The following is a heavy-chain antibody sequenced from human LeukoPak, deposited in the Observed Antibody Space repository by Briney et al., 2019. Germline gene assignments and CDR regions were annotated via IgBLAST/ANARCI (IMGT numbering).Heavy chain of an antibody. CDR1: GGSISSGGYY. Sequence: PSETLSLTCTVSGGSISSGGYYWSWIRQHPGKGLEWIGYIYYSGSTYYNPSLKSRVTISVDTSKNQFSLKLSSVTAADTAVYYCARIRDYYDSSIYYYYYGMDVWGQGTTVTVS. J-gene: IGHJ6*02. CDR3: ARIRDYYDSSIYYYYYGMDV. V-gene: IGHV4-31*03. CDR2: IYYSGST. D-gene: IGHD3-22*01.